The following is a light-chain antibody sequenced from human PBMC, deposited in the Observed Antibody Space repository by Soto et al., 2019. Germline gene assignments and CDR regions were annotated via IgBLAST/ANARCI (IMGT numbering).Light chain of an antibody. V-gene: IGKV1-33*01. J-gene: IGKJ4*01. Sequence: DIQMTQSPSSLSASVGDRATITCQASQDISNYLNWYQQKPGXTPXXLIYDASNLETGVPSRFSGSGSGTDFTFTISSLQPEDIATYYCQQYDNLPSFGGGTKVDIK. CDR3: QQYDNLPS. CDR1: QDISNY. CDR2: DAS.